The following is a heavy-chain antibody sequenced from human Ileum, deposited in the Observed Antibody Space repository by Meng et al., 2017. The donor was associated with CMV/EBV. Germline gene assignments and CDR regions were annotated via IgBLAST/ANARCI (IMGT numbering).Heavy chain of an antibody. J-gene: IGHJ4*02. Sequence: CKTSGYTFTSHNIIWIRQAPGQGPEWMGWIDIKTGNPTYAQGFTGRFVFSLDTSVNTAFLQISSLKAEDTAVYYCARDGLRGRYFDYWGQGTLVTVSS. CDR2: IDIKTGNP. V-gene: IGHV7-4-1*02. CDR3: ARDGLRGRYFDY. CDR1: GYTFTSHN.